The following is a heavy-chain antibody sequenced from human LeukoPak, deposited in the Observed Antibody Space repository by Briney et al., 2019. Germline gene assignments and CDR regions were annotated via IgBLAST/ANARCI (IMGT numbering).Heavy chain of an antibody. V-gene: IGHV3-48*03. CDR2: ISASGSTI. CDR3: ARSTVANYFDY. D-gene: IGHD4-17*01. J-gene: IGHJ4*02. Sequence: GGSLRLSCAASGFTFRDYEMNGVRQAPGKGLEWISYISASGSTIKYVDPVKGRFTISRDNAKNSLYLQMNSLRAEDPAVYYCARSTVANYFDYWGQGTLVTVSS. CDR1: GFTFRDYE.